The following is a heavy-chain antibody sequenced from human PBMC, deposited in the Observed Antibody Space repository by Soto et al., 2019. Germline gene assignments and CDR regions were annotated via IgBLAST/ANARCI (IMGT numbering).Heavy chain of an antibody. V-gene: IGHV1-69*01. CDR3: AREGHIVATIAGVDAFDI. Sequence: QVQLVQSGAEGKKPGSWVKVSCKASGGTFSSYAISWGRQAPGQGLEWMGGIIPIFGTANYAQKFQGRVTITADESTSTAYMELSSLRSEDTAVYYCAREGHIVATIAGVDAFDIWGQGTMVTVSS. J-gene: IGHJ3*02. D-gene: IGHD5-12*01. CDR2: IIPIFGTA. CDR1: GGTFSSYA.